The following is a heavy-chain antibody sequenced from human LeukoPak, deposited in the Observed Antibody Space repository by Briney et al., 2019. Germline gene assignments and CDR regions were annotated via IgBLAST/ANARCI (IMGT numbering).Heavy chain of an antibody. CDR2: IHYSGST. D-gene: IGHD6-13*01. Sequence: SETLSLTCTVSGGSISSSDSCWGWIRQPPGKGLEWILTIHYSGSTYYNPSLRSRVTISVDKSKNQFSLNLTSVTAADTAVYYRAGLPGCGSSWSSSWGRGTLVTVSS. CDR1: GGSISSSDSC. J-gene: IGHJ4*02. CDR3: AGLPGCGSSWSSS. V-gene: IGHV4-39*01.